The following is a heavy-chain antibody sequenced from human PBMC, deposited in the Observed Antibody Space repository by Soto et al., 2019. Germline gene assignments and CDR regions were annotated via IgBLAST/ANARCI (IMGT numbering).Heavy chain of an antibody. CDR1: GGSISSGGYY. V-gene: IGHV4-31*03. CDR2: IYYSGST. Sequence: SETLSLTCTVSGGSISSGGYYWSWIRQHPGKGLEWIGYIYYSGSTYYNPSLKSRVTISADTSKNYFSLKLSSVTAADTAVYYCAMYTIFGHFDPWGQGTQVTV. CDR3: AMYTIFGHFDP. J-gene: IGHJ5*02. D-gene: IGHD3-3*01.